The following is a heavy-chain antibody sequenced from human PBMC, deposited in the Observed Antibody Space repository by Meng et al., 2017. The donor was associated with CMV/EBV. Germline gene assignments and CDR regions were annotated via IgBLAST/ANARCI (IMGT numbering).Heavy chain of an antibody. CDR1: GFTFSSYA. J-gene: IGHJ6*02. D-gene: IGHD2-21*01. V-gene: IGHV1-69*05. CDR2: IIPIFGTA. Sequence: KISCAASGFTFSSYAISWVRQAPGQGLEWMGGIIPIFGTANYAQKFQGRVTITTDESTSTAYMELSSLRSEDTAVYYCATLGLLFRPFDGYYGMDVWGQGTTVTVSS. CDR3: ATLGLLFRPFDGYYGMDV.